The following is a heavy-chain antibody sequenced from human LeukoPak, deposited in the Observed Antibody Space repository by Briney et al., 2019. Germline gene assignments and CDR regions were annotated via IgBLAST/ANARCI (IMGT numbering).Heavy chain of an antibody. CDR1: GGSLSSVSYY. J-gene: IGHJ4*02. CDR3: ARAPRYYDILTGDQTPFDY. V-gene: IGHV4-61*03. CDR2: IYYSGST. D-gene: IGHD3-9*01. Sequence: PSETLSLTCTVSGGSLSSVSYYWSWIRQPPGRGLEWIGYIYYSGSTNYNPSLKSRVTISVDTSKNHFSLKLSSVTAADTAVYYCARAPRYYDILTGDQTPFDYWGQGTLVTVSS.